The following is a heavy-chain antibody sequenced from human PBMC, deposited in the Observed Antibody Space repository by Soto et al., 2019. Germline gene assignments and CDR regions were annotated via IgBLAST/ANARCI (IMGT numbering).Heavy chain of an antibody. CDR1: GFSFTYE. CDR3: ARGTWGQPGVGMDV. D-gene: IGHD3-16*01. V-gene: IGHV3-48*03. CDR2: ISSRGGTK. Sequence: EVQLVESGGGLVQPGGSLRLSCAASGFSFTYEMNWVRQAPGKGLGWVSYISSRGGTKYYADSVKGRFTISRDNAKNSLDLQMNSLRVEDTGVYFCARGTWGQPGVGMDVWGQGTTVTVSS. J-gene: IGHJ6*02.